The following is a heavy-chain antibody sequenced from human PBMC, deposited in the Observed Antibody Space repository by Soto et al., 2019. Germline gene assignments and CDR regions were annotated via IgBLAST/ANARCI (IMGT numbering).Heavy chain of an antibody. CDR2: IYYSGST. CDR1: GGSTGSGGYY. V-gene: IGHV4-31*03. Sequence: PSETLSLTCTVSGGSTGSGGYYWSWIRQHPGKGLEWIGYIYYSGSTYYNPSLKSRVTISVDTSKNQFSLKLSSVTAADTAVYYCAREKFYVSFGGHRVVYWGQGTL. D-gene: IGHD3-10*01. CDR3: AREKFYVSFGGHRVVY. J-gene: IGHJ4*02.